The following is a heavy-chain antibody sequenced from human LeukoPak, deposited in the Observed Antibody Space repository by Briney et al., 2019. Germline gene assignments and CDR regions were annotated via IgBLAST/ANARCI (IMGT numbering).Heavy chain of an antibody. CDR2: ITGSGGST. CDR3: AKDLGHYCSSTSCYIWDY. Sequence: GGSRRLSCAASGFTFSNYAMSWVRQAPGKGLQWVSAITGSGGSTYYADSVKGRFTISRDNSKNTLYLQMNSLRAEDTAVYYCAKDLGHYCSSTSCYIWDYWGQGTLVTVSS. CDR1: GFTFSNYA. D-gene: IGHD2-2*02. J-gene: IGHJ4*02. V-gene: IGHV3-23*01.